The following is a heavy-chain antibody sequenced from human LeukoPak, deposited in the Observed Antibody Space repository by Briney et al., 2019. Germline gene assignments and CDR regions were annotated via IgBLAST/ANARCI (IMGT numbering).Heavy chain of an antibody. CDR1: GGTFSSYA. CDR2: IIPIFGTA. V-gene: IGHV1-69*05. CDR3: AREPLLWFGEPIGPFDY. J-gene: IGHJ4*02. Sequence: SVKVSCKASGGTFSSYAISWVRQAPGQGLEWMGGIIPIFGTANYAQKFQGRVTITRDTSASTAYMELSSLRSEDTAVYYCAREPLLWFGEPIGPFDYWGQGTLVTVSS. D-gene: IGHD3-10*01.